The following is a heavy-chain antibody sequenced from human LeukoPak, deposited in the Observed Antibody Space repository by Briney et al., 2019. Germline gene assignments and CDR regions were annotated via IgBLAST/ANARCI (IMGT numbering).Heavy chain of an antibody. D-gene: IGHD6-13*01. V-gene: IGHV1-18*01. CDR2: ISAYNGNT. CDR3: AREDSRIYAFDI. Sequence: GASVKVSCKASGSTFTSYVISWVRQAPGQGLEWMGWISAYNGNTNYAQKLQGRVTMTTDTSTSTAYMELRSLRSDDTAVYYCAREDSRIYAFDIWGQGTMVTVSS. J-gene: IGHJ3*02. CDR1: GSTFTSYV.